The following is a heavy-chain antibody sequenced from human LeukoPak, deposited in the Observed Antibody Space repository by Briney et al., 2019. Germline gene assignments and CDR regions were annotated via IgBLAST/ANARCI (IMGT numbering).Heavy chain of an antibody. D-gene: IGHD6-19*01. CDR1: GFTFSSYS. CDR3: ASLPSSSGWYYFDYYYYMDV. J-gene: IGHJ6*03. Sequence: PGGSLRLSCAASGFTFSSYSMNWVRQAPGKGLEWVSYISSSSSTIYYADSVKGRFTISRDNAKDSLYLRMNSLRAEDTAVYYCASLPSSSGWYYFDYYYYMDVWGKGTTVTVSS. CDR2: ISSSSSTI. V-gene: IGHV3-48*01.